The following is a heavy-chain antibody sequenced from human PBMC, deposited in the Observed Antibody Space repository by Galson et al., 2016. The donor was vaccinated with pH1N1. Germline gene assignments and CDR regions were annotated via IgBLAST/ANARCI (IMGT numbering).Heavy chain of an antibody. J-gene: IGHJ4*02. CDR3: ARLSIRHTLRDY. V-gene: IGHV4-38-2*02. Sequence: SETLSLTCTVSAYSVSASYAWGWIRQPPGKGLEWIGNIIDTGTTFYNPSLKSRVTISLDTSKSQFSLRLKSVTAADTAVYYCARLSIRHTLRDYWGQGILVTVSS. CDR1: AYSVSASYA. CDR2: IIDTGTT. D-gene: IGHD5-12*01.